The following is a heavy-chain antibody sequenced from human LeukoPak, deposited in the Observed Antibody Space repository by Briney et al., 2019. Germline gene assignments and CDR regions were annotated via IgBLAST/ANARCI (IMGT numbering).Heavy chain of an antibody. CDR3: ARDHGNGAFDI. V-gene: IGHV1-69*06. CDR2: IIPIFGTA. J-gene: IGHJ3*02. D-gene: IGHD4-23*01. Sequence: GASVKVSCKASGGTFSSYAISWVRQAPGQGLEWMGGIIPIFGTANYAQKFQGRVTITADKSTSTAYMELSSLRSEDTAVYYCARDHGNGAFDIWGQGTMVTVSS. CDR1: GGTFSSYA.